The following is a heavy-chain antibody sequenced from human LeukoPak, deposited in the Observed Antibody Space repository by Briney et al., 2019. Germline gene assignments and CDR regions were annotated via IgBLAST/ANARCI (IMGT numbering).Heavy chain of an antibody. D-gene: IGHD5-18*01. Sequence: SVKVSFQASRGTFSSYTISWVRQAPGQGLDWIGRIIPILGIANYAQKFQGRVTITADKSTSTAYLELSSLRSEETAVYYCGREVGYSYGLDYWGQGTLVTVSS. CDR2: IIPILGIA. CDR1: RGTFSSYT. CDR3: GREVGYSYGLDY. J-gene: IGHJ4*02. V-gene: IGHV1-69*04.